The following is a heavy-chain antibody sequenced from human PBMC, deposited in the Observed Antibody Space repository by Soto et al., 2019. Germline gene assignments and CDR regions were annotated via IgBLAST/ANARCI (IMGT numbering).Heavy chain of an antibody. CDR3: ARKVAARHNWFDP. J-gene: IGHJ5*02. CDR1: GGSFSDYS. D-gene: IGHD6-6*01. V-gene: IGHV4-34*01. Sequence: SETLSLTCAVYGGSFSDYSWTWIRQPPGKRLEWIGDINYSGNTNYNPSLKSRVTISVDTSKNQFSLKLSSVTAADTALYYCARKVAARHNWFDPWGQGAQVTVSS. CDR2: INYSGNT.